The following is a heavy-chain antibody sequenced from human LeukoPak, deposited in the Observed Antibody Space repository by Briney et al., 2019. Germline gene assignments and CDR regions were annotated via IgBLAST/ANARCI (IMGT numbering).Heavy chain of an antibody. D-gene: IGHD3-16*01. J-gene: IGHJ4*02. Sequence: GGSLRLSCAASGFTFSGYWMSWVRQTPGKGLEWVANIKHDGSEKYHVASVKGRFTISRDNSQNSLYLQMNSQRPEDTAVYYCAIGAGRDDPDYWGQGTLVTVSS. CDR2: IKHDGSEK. CDR3: AIGAGRDDPDY. CDR1: GFTFSGYW. V-gene: IGHV3-7*01.